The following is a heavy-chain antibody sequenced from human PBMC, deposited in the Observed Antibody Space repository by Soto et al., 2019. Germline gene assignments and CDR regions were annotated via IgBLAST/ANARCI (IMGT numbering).Heavy chain of an antibody. J-gene: IGHJ4*02. Sequence: QVQLQESGPGLVKPSQTLSLTGTVSGGSISSGGYSWSWTRQHPGKGLEWIGSIYYSGSTYYNPSLKGRVTISVDTSKHQFSLKLSSVTAADTAVYYCARGVLHWGQGTLVTVSS. CDR2: IYYSGST. CDR3: ARGVLH. V-gene: IGHV4-31*02. D-gene: IGHD3-16*01. CDR1: GGSISSGGYS.